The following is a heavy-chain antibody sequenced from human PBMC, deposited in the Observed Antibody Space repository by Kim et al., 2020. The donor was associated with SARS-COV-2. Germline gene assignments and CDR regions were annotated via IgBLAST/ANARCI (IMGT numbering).Heavy chain of an antibody. CDR2: INHSGST. D-gene: IGHD2-2*01. J-gene: IGHJ6*03. CDR3: AGGYISSTSCYYYYYYMDV. Sequence: SETLSLTCAVYGGSFSGYYWSWIRQPPGKGLEWIGEINHSGSTNYNPSLKSRVTISVDTSKNQFSLKLSSVTAADTAVYYCAGGYISSTSCYYYYYYMDVWGKGAPVT. V-gene: IGHV4-34*01. CDR1: GGSFSGYY.